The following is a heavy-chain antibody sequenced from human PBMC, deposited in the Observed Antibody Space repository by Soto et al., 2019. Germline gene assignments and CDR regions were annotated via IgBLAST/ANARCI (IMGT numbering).Heavy chain of an antibody. Sequence: GGSLRLSCAASGFTFSNYAVTWVRQAPGKGLGWVATISDSGGGTFYVDSVKGRFTISRDNAMNTLYLQMNSLRAEDTAVYYCARGRPVPYWGQGTLVTVSS. CDR3: ARGRPVPY. CDR2: ISDSGGGT. J-gene: IGHJ4*02. D-gene: IGHD3-10*01. V-gene: IGHV3-23*01. CDR1: GFTFSNYA.